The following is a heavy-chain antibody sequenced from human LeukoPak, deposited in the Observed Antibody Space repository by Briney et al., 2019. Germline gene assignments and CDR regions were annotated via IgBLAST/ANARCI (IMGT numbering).Heavy chain of an antibody. D-gene: IGHD3-3*02. V-gene: IGHV3-48*01. J-gene: IGHJ4*02. CDR1: GFSVRDYS. CDR3: ARDRWHYGSGSGFFDY. CDR2: IRSSTSNI. Sequence: HPGVSLRLFCTASGFSVRDYSMNWVRQAPGKGLEWVSYIRSSTSNIFYAESVKGRFTVSRDNAKNSLYLHMNSLRAEDTAVYYCARDRWHYGSGSGFFDYWGQGALVTVPS.